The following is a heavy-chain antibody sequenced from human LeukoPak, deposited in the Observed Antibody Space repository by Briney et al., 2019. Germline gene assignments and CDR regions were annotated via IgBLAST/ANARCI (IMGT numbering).Heavy chain of an antibody. CDR1: GGTFSSYA. D-gene: IGHD2-15*01. Sequence: ASVKVSCKASGGTFSSYAISWARQAPGQGLEWMGGIIPIFGTANYAQKFQGRVTITADKSTSTAYMELSSLRSEDTAVYYCAISREAGYCSGGSCYVLGYWGQGTLVTVSS. CDR3: AISREAGYCSGGSCYVLGY. J-gene: IGHJ4*02. CDR2: IIPIFGTA. V-gene: IGHV1-69*06.